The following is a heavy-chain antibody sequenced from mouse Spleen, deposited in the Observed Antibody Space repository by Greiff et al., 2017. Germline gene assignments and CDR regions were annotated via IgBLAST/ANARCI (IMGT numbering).Heavy chain of an antibody. CDR3: KLGGSYWCFDV. Sequence: QVQLQQPGAELVKPGASVKLSCKASGYTFTSYWMHWVKQRPGQGLEWIGMIHPNSGSTNYNEKFKSKATLTVDKSSSTAYMQLSSLTSEDSAVYYCKLGGSYWCFDVWGAGTTVTVSS. CDR2: IHPNSGST. D-gene: IGHD4-1*01. V-gene: IGHV1-64*01. CDR1: GYTFTSYW. J-gene: IGHJ1*01.